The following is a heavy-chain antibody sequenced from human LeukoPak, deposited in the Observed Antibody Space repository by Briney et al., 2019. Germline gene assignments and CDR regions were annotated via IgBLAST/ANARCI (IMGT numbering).Heavy chain of an antibody. J-gene: IGHJ3*02. D-gene: IGHD1-26*01. CDR1: GFTVSSNY. CDR2: IYSGGST. CDR3: ARGVPPVGATPGDAFDI. Sequence: GGSLRLSCAASGFTVSSNYMSWVRQAPGKGLEWVSVIYSGGSTYYADSVKGRFTISRDNSKNTLYLQMNSLRAEDTAVYYCARGVPPVGATPGDAFDIWGQGTMVTVSS. V-gene: IGHV3-53*01.